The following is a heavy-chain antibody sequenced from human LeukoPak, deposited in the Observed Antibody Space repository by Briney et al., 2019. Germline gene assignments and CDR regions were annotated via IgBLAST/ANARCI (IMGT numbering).Heavy chain of an antibody. D-gene: IGHD2-2*01. CDR1: GFTFSSYA. V-gene: IGHV3-64D*06. CDR3: VKGGVPAAMSYYYYGMDV. J-gene: IGHJ6*04. Sequence: GGSLRLSCSASGFTFSSYAMHWVRQAPGKGLEYVSAISSNGGSTYYADSVKGRFTISRDNSKNTLYLQMSSLRAEDTAVYYCVKGGVPAAMSYYYYGMDVWGKGTTVTVSS. CDR2: ISSNGGST.